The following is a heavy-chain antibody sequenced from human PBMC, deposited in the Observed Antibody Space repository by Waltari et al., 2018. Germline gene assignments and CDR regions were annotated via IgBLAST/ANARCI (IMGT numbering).Heavy chain of an antibody. CDR3: ARDADIYGSGSYYDY. J-gene: IGHJ4*02. V-gene: IGHV1-2*06. D-gene: IGHD3-10*01. CDR2: INPNSGGT. Sequence: QVQLVQSGAEVKKPGASVKVSCKASGYTFTGYYMHWVRQAPGQGLEWMGRINPNSGGTNYAQKFQGRVTMTRDTSISTAYMELSRLRSDDTAVYYCARDADIYGSGSYYDYWGQGTLVTVSS. CDR1: GYTFTGYY.